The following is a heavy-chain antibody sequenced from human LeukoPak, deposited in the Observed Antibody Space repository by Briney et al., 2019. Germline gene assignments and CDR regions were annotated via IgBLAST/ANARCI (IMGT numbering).Heavy chain of an antibody. Sequence: SETLSLTCTVSGGSISTYHWSWIRQPPGKGLEWIGNIYYSGSTNYNPSLKSRVTISVDTSKNQFSLKLSSVTAADTAVYYCARGLRSRDGYNYDYFDDWGQGTLVTVSS. CDR2: IYYSGST. CDR1: GGSISTYH. J-gene: IGHJ4*02. CDR3: ARGLRSRDGYNYDYFDD. D-gene: IGHD5-24*01. V-gene: IGHV4-59*01.